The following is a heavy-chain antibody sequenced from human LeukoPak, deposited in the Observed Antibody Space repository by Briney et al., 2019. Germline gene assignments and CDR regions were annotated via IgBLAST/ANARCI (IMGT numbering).Heavy chain of an antibody. CDR1: GGSISSYY. J-gene: IGHJ3*02. Sequence: SETPSLTCTVSGGSISSYYWSWIRQPPGKGLEWIGRISSSGSTNYNPSLKSRVTISVDTSKNQFSLKLSSVTAADTAVYFCARGPYSYDSSGAFDIWGQGTMVTVSS. CDR2: ISSSGST. V-gene: IGHV4-4*08. CDR3: ARGPYSYDSSGAFDI. D-gene: IGHD3-22*01.